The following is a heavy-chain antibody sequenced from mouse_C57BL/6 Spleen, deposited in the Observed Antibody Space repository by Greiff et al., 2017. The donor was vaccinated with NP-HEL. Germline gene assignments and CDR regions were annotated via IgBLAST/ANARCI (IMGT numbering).Heavy chain of an antibody. V-gene: IGHV5-17*01. CDR2: ISSGSSTI. Sequence: EVHLVESGGGLVKPGGSLKLSCAASGFTFSDYGMHWVRQAPEKGLEWVAYISSGSSTIYYADTVKGRFTISRDNAKNTLFLQMTSLRSEDTAMYYCARRYDGYYRAMDYWGQGTSVTVSS. CDR3: ARRYDGYYRAMDY. D-gene: IGHD2-3*01. J-gene: IGHJ4*01. CDR1: GFTFSDYG.